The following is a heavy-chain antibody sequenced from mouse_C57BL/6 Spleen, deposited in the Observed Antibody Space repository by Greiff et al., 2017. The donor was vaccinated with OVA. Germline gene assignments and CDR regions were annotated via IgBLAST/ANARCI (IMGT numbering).Heavy chain of an antibody. CDR3: ARERIYDYDDAGYAMDY. V-gene: IGHV3-6*01. D-gene: IGHD2-4*01. J-gene: IGHJ4*01. CDR2: ISYDGSN. CDR1: GYSITSGYY. Sequence: EVKLMESGPGLVKPSQSLSLTCSVTGYSITSGYYWNWIRQFPGNKLEWMGYISYDGSNNYNPSLKNRISITRDTSKNQFFLKLNSVTTEDTATYYCARERIYDYDDAGYAMDYWGQGTSVTVSS.